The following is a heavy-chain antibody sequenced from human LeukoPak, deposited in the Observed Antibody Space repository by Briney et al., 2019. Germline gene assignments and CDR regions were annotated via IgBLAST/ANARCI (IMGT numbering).Heavy chain of an antibody. Sequence: GASVKVSFTASGHTFTKYYMHWVCQAPGQGLGWMAWIHPGSGETNYAHTSQGRVTVSRDTSITPAYMELTSLGSDDTAVYYCASYASGYNWMKAWGQGTLVTVSS. D-gene: IGHD3-10*01. J-gene: IGHJ5*02. CDR1: GHTFTKYY. V-gene: IGHV1-2*02. CDR3: ASYASGYNWMKA. CDR2: IHPGSGET.